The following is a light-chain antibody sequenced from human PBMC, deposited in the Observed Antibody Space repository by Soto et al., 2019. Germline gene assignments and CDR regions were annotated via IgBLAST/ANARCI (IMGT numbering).Light chain of an antibody. V-gene: IGKV1-9*01. Sequence: DIQLTQSPSFLSASVGDRVTITCRASQGINNYLAWYQQKPGKAPKLLIYTASTLQSGVPSRFSGSGSGTEFTLTITSLQPEDFPTYYCQQLNNYPRTFGQGTKVEIK. CDR1: QGINNY. CDR2: TAS. CDR3: QQLNNYPRT. J-gene: IGKJ1*01.